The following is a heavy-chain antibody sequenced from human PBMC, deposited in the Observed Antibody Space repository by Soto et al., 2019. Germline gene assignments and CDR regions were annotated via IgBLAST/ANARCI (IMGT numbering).Heavy chain of an antibody. CDR1: GLIFSSYG. J-gene: IGHJ5*02. D-gene: IGHD6-19*01. V-gene: IGHV3-33*01. Sequence: GGSLRLSCAASGLIFSSYGMHWVRQAPGKGLEWVAVIWYDGSNTYYADPVKGRFTISRDNSKNTLFLQMNSLRDEDTAVYYCASSAAWGRGTLVTVYS. CDR3: ASSAA. CDR2: IWYDGSNT.